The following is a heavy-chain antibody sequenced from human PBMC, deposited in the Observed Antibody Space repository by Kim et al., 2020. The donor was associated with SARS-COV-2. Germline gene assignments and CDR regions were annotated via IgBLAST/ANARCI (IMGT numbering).Heavy chain of an antibody. J-gene: IGHJ4*02. D-gene: IGHD5-12*01. Sequence: GGALILSCAASGFSFRIYAMHCVRQAPGKGLDWVAVISYDGSNKDYADSVQGRFTISRDNSKNTLFLQMSSLRAAGTAVYYCAKDGRRYSGHDPYFDYWGQGNLVTVSS. V-gene: IGHV3-30-3*01. CDR2: ISYDGSNK. CDR3: AKDGRRYSGHDPYFDY. CDR1: GFSFRIYA.